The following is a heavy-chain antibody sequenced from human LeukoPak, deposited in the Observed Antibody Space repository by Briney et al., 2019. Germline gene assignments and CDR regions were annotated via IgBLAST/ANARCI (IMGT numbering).Heavy chain of an antibody. CDR2: IYPGDSDT. V-gene: IGHV5-51*01. J-gene: IGHJ2*01. Sequence: GESLKISCKGSGHSFTSYWIGWVRQMPGKGLEWMGIIYPGDSDTRYSPSFQGQVTISADKSISTAYLQWSSLKASDTAMYYCARRGFGGLFKPSRPWYFDLWGRGTLVTVSS. D-gene: IGHD3-9*01. CDR1: GHSFTSYW. CDR3: ARRGFGGLFKPSRPWYFDL.